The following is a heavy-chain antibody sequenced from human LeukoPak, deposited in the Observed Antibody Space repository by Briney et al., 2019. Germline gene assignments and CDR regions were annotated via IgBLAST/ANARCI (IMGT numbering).Heavy chain of an antibody. V-gene: IGHV4-30-4*08. J-gene: IGHJ6*03. CDR2: IYYSGST. Sequence: PSQTLSLTCTVSGGSISSGDYYWSWLRQPPGKGLEWIGYIYYSGSTYYNPSLKSRVTISVDTSKNQFSLKLSSVTAADTTVYYCARDGPAEVVVKTGYMDVWGKGTTVTVSS. CDR1: GGSISSGDYY. D-gene: IGHD2-2*01. CDR3: ARDGPAEVVVKTGYMDV.